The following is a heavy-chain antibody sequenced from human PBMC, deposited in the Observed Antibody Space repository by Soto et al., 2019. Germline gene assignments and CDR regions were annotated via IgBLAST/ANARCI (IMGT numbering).Heavy chain of an antibody. J-gene: IGHJ4*02. Sequence: QVQLVESGGGVVQPGRSLRLSCAASGFTFSSYAMHWVRQAPGKGLEWVALISYDGSNKYYADSVKGRITISRDNYKNALYLQMNSLRAEDTAVYYCARDKRDLRFLEWSYYFDFWVQGTLVTVSS. D-gene: IGHD3-3*01. CDR2: ISYDGSNK. V-gene: IGHV3-30-3*01. CDR1: GFTFSSYA. CDR3: ARDKRDLRFLEWSYYFDF.